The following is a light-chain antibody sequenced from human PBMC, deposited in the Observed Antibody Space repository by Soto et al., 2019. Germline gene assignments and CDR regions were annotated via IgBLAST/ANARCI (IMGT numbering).Light chain of an antibody. CDR3: QQSYTTPVYS. J-gene: IGKJ2*01. Sequence: DIQLTQSPASLSASVGDTVTITCRASQSITSYLNWYQQKPGTGPKLLIWAASSLQSGAPSRFSGSGSGTDFTLTISSLQPEDFATYFCQQSYTTPVYSFGQGTKVDIK. CDR1: QSITSY. CDR2: AAS. V-gene: IGKV1-39*01.